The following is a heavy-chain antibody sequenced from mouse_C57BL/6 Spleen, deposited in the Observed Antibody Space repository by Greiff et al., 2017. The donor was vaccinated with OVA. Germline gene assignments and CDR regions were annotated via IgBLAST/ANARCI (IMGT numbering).Heavy chain of an antibody. Sequence: EVNVVESGAELVKPGASVKLSCTASGFNIKDYYMHWVKQRTEQGLEWIGRIDPEDGETKYAPKFQGKATITADTSSNTAYLQLSSLTSEDTAVYYCARNYGSRVFAYWGQGTLVTVSA. J-gene: IGHJ3*01. D-gene: IGHD1-1*01. CDR2: IDPEDGET. CDR1: GFNIKDYY. CDR3: ARNYGSRVFAY. V-gene: IGHV14-2*01.